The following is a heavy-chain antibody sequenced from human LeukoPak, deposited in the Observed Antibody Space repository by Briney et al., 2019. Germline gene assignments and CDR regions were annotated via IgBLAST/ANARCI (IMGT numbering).Heavy chain of an antibody. Sequence: SETLSLTCAVYGGSFSGYYWSWIRQPPGEGLEWIGEINHSGSTNYNPSLKSRVTISVDTSKNQFSLKLSSVTAADTAVYYCARGWGIAAYYFDYWGQGTLVTVSS. CDR3: ARGWGIAAYYFDY. J-gene: IGHJ4*02. CDR2: INHSGST. CDR1: GGSFSGYY. D-gene: IGHD6-25*01. V-gene: IGHV4-34*01.